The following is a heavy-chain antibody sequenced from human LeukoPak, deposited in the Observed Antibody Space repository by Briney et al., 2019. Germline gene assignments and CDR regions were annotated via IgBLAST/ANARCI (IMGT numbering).Heavy chain of an antibody. CDR1: GFTFSSYS. J-gene: IGHJ4*02. Sequence: GGSLRLSCAASGFTFSSYSMNWVRQAPGKGLEWVSSISSSSYIYYADSVKGRFTISRDNAKNSLYLKMNSLRAEDTAVYYCVRRAGGYSHPYDYWGQGTLVTVSS. D-gene: IGHD4-23*01. CDR2: ISSSSYI. CDR3: VRRAGGYSHPYDY. V-gene: IGHV3-21*01.